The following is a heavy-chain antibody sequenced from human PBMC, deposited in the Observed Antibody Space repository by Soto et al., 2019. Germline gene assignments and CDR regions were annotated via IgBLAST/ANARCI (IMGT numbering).Heavy chain of an antibody. CDR3: STWGRHGWYTGFF. CDR2: MNPNSGRT. D-gene: IGHD6-19*01. V-gene: IGHV1-8*02. Sequence: QVQLVQSGAEVRKPGASVKVSCKTSGYTFTDYDINWVRQAPGQGLEWVGRMNPNSGRTDYAQKLEGRVTMTRDISISTAYMELSSLGYDETAVYFCSTWGRHGWYTGFFWGQGTLVTVSS. CDR1: GYTFTDYD. J-gene: IGHJ4*02.